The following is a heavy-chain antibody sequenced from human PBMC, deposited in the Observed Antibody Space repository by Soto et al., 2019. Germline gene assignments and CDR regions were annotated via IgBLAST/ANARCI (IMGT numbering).Heavy chain of an antibody. D-gene: IGHD1-26*01. V-gene: IGHV4-30-4*01. CDR2: IYYSGST. J-gene: IGHJ6*02. CDR3: ARDYSGSYWGYYYGMDV. Sequence: KPSETLSLTCTVSGGSISSGDYYWSWIRQPPGKGLEWIGYIYYSGSTYYNPSLKSRVTISVDTSKNQFSLKLSSVTAADTAVYYCARDYSGSYWGYYYGMDVWGQGTTVTVSS. CDR1: GGSISSGDYY.